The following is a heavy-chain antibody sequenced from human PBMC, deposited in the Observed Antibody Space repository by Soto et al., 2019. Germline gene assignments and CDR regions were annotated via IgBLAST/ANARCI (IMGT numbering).Heavy chain of an antibody. V-gene: IGHV1-2*02. Sequence: ASVKVSCKASGYTFTGYYVHWVRQAPGQGLEWMGWINPNSGDTYLAQRFQGRVTMNRGTSIGTAYMELRGLTSDDTAEYYCAKGGAIVADGTRVYLYNAMDVWRQGTTVTVS. CDR3: AKGGAIVADGTRVYLYNAMDV. CDR1: GYTFTGYY. J-gene: IGHJ6*02. D-gene: IGHD5-12*01. CDR2: INPNSGDT.